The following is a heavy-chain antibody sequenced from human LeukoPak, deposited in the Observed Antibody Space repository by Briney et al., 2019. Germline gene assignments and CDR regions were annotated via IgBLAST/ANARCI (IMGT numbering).Heavy chain of an antibody. CDR1: GFTFTTYA. V-gene: IGHV3-23*01. CDR2: INDGGGTT. D-gene: IGHD3-9*01. J-gene: IGHJ4*02. CDR3: TNQPILAGTIDY. Sequence: PGGSLRLSCAACGFTFTTYAMNWVRQAPGKGLEWVSTINDGGGTTYYADSVKGRFTISRDNSKNTLYLQMSNLRAEDTALYYCTNQPILAGTIDYWGQGTLVTVSS.